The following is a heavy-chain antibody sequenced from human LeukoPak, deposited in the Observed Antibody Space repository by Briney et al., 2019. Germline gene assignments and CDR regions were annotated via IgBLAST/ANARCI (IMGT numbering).Heavy chain of an antibody. CDR2: IYYSGST. V-gene: IGHV4-39*01. J-gene: IGHJ3*02. CDR3: ARPDQRGYSYGYSAFDI. Sequence: SETLSLTCTVSGGSITSGNYYWGWIRQPPGKGLEWIGSIYYSGSTYYNPSLKSRVTIFIDTSKDQFSLKLLSVTAADTAVYYCARPDQRGYSYGYSAFDIWGQGTMVTVSS. D-gene: IGHD5-18*01. CDR1: GGSITSGNYY.